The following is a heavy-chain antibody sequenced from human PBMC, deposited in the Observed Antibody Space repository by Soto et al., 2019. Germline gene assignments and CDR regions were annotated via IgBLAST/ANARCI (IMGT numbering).Heavy chain of an antibody. CDR3: TRDYDFWSGQDYYYYYGMDV. J-gene: IGHJ6*02. CDR2: IRSKAKSYGT. D-gene: IGHD3-3*01. Sequence: GGSLRLSCAASGFTFSGSAMHWVRQASGKGLEWVGRIRSKAKSYGTANAASVKGRFTISRDDSKNTEYLQMNSLKTEDTAVYYCTRDYDFWSGQDYYYYYGMDVWGQGTTVTVSS. CDR1: GFTFSGSA. V-gene: IGHV3-73*01.